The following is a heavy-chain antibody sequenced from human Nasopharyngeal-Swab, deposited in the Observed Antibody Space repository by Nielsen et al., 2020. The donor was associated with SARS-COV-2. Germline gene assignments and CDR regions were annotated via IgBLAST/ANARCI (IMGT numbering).Heavy chain of an antibody. CDR1: GFSFSSYA. D-gene: IGHD2-21*02. CDR3: ATGAPTVTSLFDD. CDR2: IIGSGGGRT. Sequence: GESLKISCAASGFSFSSYAMSWVRQAPGKGLEWVSGIIGSGGGRTYYADSVKGRFTISRDNSKNTLYLQMNRLRAEDTAVYYCATGAPTVTSLFDDWGRGTLLTVSS. V-gene: IGHV3-23*01. J-gene: IGHJ4*02.